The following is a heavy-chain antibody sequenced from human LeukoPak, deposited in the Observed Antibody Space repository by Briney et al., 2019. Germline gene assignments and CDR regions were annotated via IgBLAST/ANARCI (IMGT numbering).Heavy chain of an antibody. CDR3: ARGALGYYDSSGYYYKYYFDY. CDR1: GGTFSSYA. Sequence: ASVKVSCXASGGTFSSYAISWVRQAPGQGLEWMGGIIPIFGTANYAQKFQGRVTMTRDTSTSTVYMELSSLRSEDTAVYYCARGALGYYDSSGYYYKYYFDYWGQGTLVTVSS. V-gene: IGHV1-69*05. D-gene: IGHD3-22*01. CDR2: IIPIFGTA. J-gene: IGHJ4*02.